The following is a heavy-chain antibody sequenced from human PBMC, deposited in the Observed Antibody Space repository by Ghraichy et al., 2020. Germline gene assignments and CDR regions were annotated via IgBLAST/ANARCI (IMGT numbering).Heavy chain of an antibody. CDR2: INHDGTDT. CDR1: RFTFSAHY. Sequence: GGSLRLSCAASRFTFSAHYMSWVRQTPGKGLEWVANINHDGTDTFHVDSVKGRFTISRDNSKNSLYLQMHSLRDEDTAVYYCARSAAGRFRLVYVWGQGTLVTVSS. J-gene: IGHJ4*02. V-gene: IGHV3-7*03. D-gene: IGHD3-16*01. CDR3: ARSAAGRFRLVYV.